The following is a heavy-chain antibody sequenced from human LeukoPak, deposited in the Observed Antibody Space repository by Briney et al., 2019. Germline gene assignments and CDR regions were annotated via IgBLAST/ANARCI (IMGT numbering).Heavy chain of an antibody. Sequence: PGGSLRLSCAASGFTFSSYAMPWVRQAPGKGLEWVAVISYDGSNKYYADSVKGRFTISRDNSKNTLYLQMNSLRAEDTAVYYCARDVRYYDSSGLDYWGQGTLVTVSS. CDR3: ARDVRYYDSSGLDY. CDR1: GFTFSSYA. J-gene: IGHJ4*02. CDR2: ISYDGSNK. V-gene: IGHV3-30*04. D-gene: IGHD3-22*01.